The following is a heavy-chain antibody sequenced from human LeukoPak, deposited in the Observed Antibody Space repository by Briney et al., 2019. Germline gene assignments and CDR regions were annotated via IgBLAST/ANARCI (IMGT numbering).Heavy chain of an antibody. Sequence: GASVKVSCKASGGTFSSYAISWVRQAPGQGLEWMGGIIPIFGTANYAQKFQGRVTITADESTSTAYMELSSLRSEDTAVYYCARVMGISYSSSWYYFDYWGQGTLVTVSS. CDR3: ARVMGISYSSSWYYFDY. J-gene: IGHJ4*02. CDR1: GGTFSSYA. D-gene: IGHD6-13*01. V-gene: IGHV1-69*13. CDR2: IIPIFGTA.